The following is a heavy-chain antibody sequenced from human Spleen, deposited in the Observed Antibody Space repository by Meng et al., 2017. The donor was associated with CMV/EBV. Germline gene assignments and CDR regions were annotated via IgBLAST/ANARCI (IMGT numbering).Heavy chain of an antibody. Sequence: GGSLRLSCAASGFTFSSYAMHWVRQAPGKGLEWVAVISYDGSNKYYADSVKGRFTISRDNSKNTLYLQMNSLRAEDTAVYYCARDSAINLIDYWGQGTLVTVSS. D-gene: IGHD5-12*01. CDR3: ARDSAINLIDY. CDR1: GFTFSSYA. J-gene: IGHJ4*02. CDR2: ISYDGSNK. V-gene: IGHV3-30-3*01.